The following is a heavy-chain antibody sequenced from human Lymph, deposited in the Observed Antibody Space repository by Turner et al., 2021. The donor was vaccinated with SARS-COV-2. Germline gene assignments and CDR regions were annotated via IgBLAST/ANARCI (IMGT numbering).Heavy chain of an antibody. CDR3: ARGSAGGDV. CDR1: GFTFSSYG. J-gene: IGHJ6*02. CDR2: IWYDGSNK. V-gene: IGHV3-33*01. D-gene: IGHD6-13*01. Sequence: QVQLVESGGGVVQPGRSLRLSCAASGFTFSSYGMHWVRQAPGKGLGWGAFIWYDGSNKYYADSVKGRFTISRDNSKNTLYLQMNSLRAEDTAVYYCARGSAGGDVWGQGTTVTVSS.